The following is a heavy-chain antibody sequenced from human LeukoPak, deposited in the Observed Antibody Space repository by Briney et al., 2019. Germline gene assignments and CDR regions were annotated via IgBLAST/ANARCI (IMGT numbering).Heavy chain of an antibody. CDR3: ARDTALIRTPGGPDS. J-gene: IGHJ5*02. CDR1: GYSFASYG. Sequence: ASVKVSCKTSGYSFASYGISWVPQAPGQGLEWIGWISAYNGDTRYAQHLQGRVSLTTDLSTGTAFMELRSLTSDDRALYYCARDTALIRTPGGPDSWGQGTLVTVSS. CDR2: ISAYNGDT. D-gene: IGHD2-8*02. V-gene: IGHV1-18*01.